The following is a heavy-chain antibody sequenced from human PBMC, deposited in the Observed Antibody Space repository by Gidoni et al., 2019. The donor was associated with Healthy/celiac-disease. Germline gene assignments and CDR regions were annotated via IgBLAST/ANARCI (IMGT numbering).Heavy chain of an antibody. D-gene: IGHD6-19*01. V-gene: IGHV4-39*01. J-gene: IGHJ5*02. CDR1: GGSISSSSYY. CDR2: IYYSGST. CDR3: ASHIAVAGTGWFDP. Sequence: QLQLQESGPGLVKPSETLSLTCTVSGGSISSSSYYWGWIRQPPGKGLEWIGSIYYSGSTYYNPSLKSRVTISVDTSKNQFSLKLSSVTAADTAVYYCASHIAVAGTGWFDPWGQGTLVTVSS.